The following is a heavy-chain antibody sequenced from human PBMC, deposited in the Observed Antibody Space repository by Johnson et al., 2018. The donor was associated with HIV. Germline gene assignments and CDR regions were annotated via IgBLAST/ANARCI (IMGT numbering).Heavy chain of an antibody. D-gene: IGHD2-21*02. Sequence: VQLVESGGGLVQPGGSLRLSCAASGFTFSSYWMHWVRQAPGKGLVWVSRINSDGSSTSYADSVKGRFSISRDTAKNTLYLQRNSLRAEDTAVYYCARASDSYCSADCYGDGFQISDQGTKVIVSS. V-gene: IGHV3-74*01. CDR2: INSDGSST. CDR3: ARASDSYCSADCYGDGFQI. J-gene: IGHJ3*02. CDR1: GFTFSSYW.